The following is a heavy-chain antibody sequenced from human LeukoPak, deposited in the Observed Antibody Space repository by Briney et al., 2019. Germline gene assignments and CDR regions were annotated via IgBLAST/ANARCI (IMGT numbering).Heavy chain of an antibody. Sequence: GGSLRLSCAASGFTFSSYSMNWVRQAPGKGLEWVSSISSSSYIYYADSVKGRFTISRDNAKNSLYLQMNSLRAEDTAVYYCATRGIYGDYVSWGQGTLVTVSS. CDR1: GFTFSSYS. J-gene: IGHJ4*02. D-gene: IGHD4-17*01. V-gene: IGHV3-21*01. CDR3: ATRGIYGDYVS. CDR2: ISSSSYI.